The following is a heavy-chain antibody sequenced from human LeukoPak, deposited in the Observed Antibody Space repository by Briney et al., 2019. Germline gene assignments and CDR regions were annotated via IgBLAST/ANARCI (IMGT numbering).Heavy chain of an antibody. J-gene: IGHJ4*02. D-gene: IGHD6-19*01. CDR3: ARTGYTSGWYVGSFQY. V-gene: IGHV5-51*01. CDR1: GYDFTTYW. Sequence: GESLKISCKGSGYDFTTYWIGWVRQMPGKGLEWMGIIYPGDSETRYSPSFQGQVTISADKSISTAYLQWSSLKASDTAIYYCARTGYTSGWYVGSFQYWGQGTLVTVSS. CDR2: IYPGDSET.